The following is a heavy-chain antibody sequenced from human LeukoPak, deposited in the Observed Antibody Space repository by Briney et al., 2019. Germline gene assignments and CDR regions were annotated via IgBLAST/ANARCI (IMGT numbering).Heavy chain of an antibody. CDR2: ISYDGTNK. CDR3: ARGTFGVVISPAYYYYGMDV. CDR1: GFTFSNCG. D-gene: IGHD3-3*01. Sequence: GGSLRLSCAASGFTFSNCGMHWVRQAPGKGLDWVAVISYDGTNKYYADSVKGRFTISRDNSKNTLYLQMNSLRAEDTAVYYCARGTFGVVISPAYYYYGMDVWGQGTTVTVSS. J-gene: IGHJ6*02. V-gene: IGHV3-30*03.